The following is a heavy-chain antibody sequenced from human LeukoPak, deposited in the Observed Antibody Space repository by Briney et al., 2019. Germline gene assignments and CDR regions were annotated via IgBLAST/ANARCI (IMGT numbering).Heavy chain of an antibody. CDR3: ATMLRYDFWSGYYFDY. D-gene: IGHD3-3*01. CDR1: GFTFSSYA. CDR2: ISGSGGST. V-gene: IGHV3-23*01. J-gene: IGHJ4*02. Sequence: GGSLRLSCAASGFTFSSYAMSWVRQAPGKGLEWVSAISGSGGSTYYADSVKGRFTISRDNPKNTLYLQMNSLRAEDTAVYYCATMLRYDFWSGYYFDYWGQGTLVTVSS.